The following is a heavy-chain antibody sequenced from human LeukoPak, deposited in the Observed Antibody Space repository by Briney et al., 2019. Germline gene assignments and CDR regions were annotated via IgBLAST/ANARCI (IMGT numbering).Heavy chain of an antibody. CDR3: ARSRSGKQWLQWGRRYYFDY. J-gene: IGHJ4*02. CDR1: GYTFTSYG. CDR2: ISAYNGNT. Sequence: AASVKVSCKASGYTFTSYGISWVRQAPGQGLEWMGWISAYNGNTNYAQKLQGRVTMTTDTSTSTAYMELRSLRSEDTAVYYCARSRSGKQWLQWGRRYYFDYWGQGTLVTVSS. D-gene: IGHD6-19*01. V-gene: IGHV1-18*01.